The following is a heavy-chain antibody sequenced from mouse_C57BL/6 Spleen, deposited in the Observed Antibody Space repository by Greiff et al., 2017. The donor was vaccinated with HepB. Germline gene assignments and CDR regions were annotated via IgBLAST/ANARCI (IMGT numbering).Heavy chain of an antibody. CDR2: ISYDGSN. V-gene: IGHV3-6*01. D-gene: IGHD1-1*01. Sequence: EVQLQQSGPGLVKPSQSLSLTCSVTGYSITSGYYWNWIRQFPGNKLEWMGYISYDGSNNYNPSLKNRISITRDTSKNQFFLKLNSVTTEDTATYYCARGEYYGSSSDYWGQGTTLTVSS. CDR1: GYSITSGYY. CDR3: ARGEYYGSSSDY. J-gene: IGHJ2*01.